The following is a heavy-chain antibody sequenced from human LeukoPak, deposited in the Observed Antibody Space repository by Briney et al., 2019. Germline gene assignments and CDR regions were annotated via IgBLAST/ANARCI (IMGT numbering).Heavy chain of an antibody. CDR1: GGSISSYY. V-gene: IGHV4-59*08. J-gene: IGHJ3*02. CDR2: IYYSGST. CDR3: ACRRDGYNLGQNDAFDI. D-gene: IGHD5-24*01. Sequence: SETLSLTCIVSGGSISSYYWSWIRQPPGKGLEWIGYIYYSGSTNYNPSLKSRVTISVDTSKNQFSLKLSSVTAADTAVYYCACRRDGYNLGQNDAFDIWGQGTMVTVSS.